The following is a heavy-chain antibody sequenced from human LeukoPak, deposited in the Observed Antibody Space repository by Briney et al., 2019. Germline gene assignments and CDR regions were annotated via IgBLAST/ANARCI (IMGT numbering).Heavy chain of an antibody. D-gene: IGHD4-17*01. V-gene: IGHV1-18*01. CDR1: GYTFTSYG. CDR3: ASTVTTTSGNAFGI. J-gene: IGHJ3*02. Sequence: ASVKVSCKASGYTFTSYGISWVRQAPGQGLEWMGWISAYNGNTNYAQKLQGRVTMTTDTSTSTAYMELRSLRSDDTAVYYCASTVTTTSGNAFGIWGQGTMVTVSS. CDR2: ISAYNGNT.